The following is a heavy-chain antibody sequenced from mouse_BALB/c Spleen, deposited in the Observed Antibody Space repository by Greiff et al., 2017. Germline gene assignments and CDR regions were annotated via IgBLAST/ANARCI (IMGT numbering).Heavy chain of an antibody. J-gene: IGHJ3*01. Sequence: VQLQQSGPELVKPGASVKMSCKASGYTFTSYVMHWVKQKPGQGLEWIGYINPYNDGTKYNEKFKGKATLTSDKSSSTAYMELSSLTSEDSAVYYCAREGVYDYDPFAYWGQGTLVTVSA. CDR1: GYTFTSYV. D-gene: IGHD2-4*01. CDR3: AREGVYDYDPFAY. V-gene: IGHV1-14*01. CDR2: INPYNDGT.